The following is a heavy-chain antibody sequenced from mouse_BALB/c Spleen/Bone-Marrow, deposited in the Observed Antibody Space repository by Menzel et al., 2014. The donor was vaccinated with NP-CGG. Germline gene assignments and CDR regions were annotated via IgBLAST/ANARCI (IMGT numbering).Heavy chain of an antibody. J-gene: IGHJ3*01. CDR3: ASDDYDESWFAY. D-gene: IGHD2-4*01. V-gene: IGHV1-74*01. CDR2: IHPSDSET. Sequence: QVQLQQPGAELVRPGASVKLSCKASGYSFTNCWMNWMKQRPGQGLEWIGMIHPSDSETRLNQKFKDKATLTVDKSSSTAYMQLSSPTSEDSAVYYCASDDYDESWFAYWGQGTLVTVSA. CDR1: GYSFTNCW.